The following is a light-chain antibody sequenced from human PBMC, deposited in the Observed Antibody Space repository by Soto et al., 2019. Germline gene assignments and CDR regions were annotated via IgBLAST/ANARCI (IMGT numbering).Light chain of an antibody. CDR3: SSYTSSSTSYV. Sequence: QSVLTQPASVSGSPGQSITISCTGTSSDVGGYNYVSWYQQHQGKAPKLMIYDVSNRPSGVSNRFSGSKSGNTASLTISGLQAEDEADYYCSSYTSSSTSYVFGTGTKVTVL. V-gene: IGLV2-14*01. CDR1: SSDVGGYNY. J-gene: IGLJ1*01. CDR2: DVS.